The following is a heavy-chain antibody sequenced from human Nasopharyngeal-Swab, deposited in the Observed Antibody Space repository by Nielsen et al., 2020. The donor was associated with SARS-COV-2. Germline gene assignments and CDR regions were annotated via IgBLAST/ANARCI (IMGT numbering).Heavy chain of an antibody. Sequence: SETLSLTCTVSGGSISSYYWSWIRQPPGKGLEWIGYIYYSGSTNYNPSLKSRVTISVDTSKNQFSLKLSSVTAADTAVYYWARVFKESSFSSSSGPFDYWGQGTLVTVYS. CDR2: IYYSGST. CDR1: GGSISSYY. CDR3: ARVFKESSFSSSSGPFDY. V-gene: IGHV4-59*01. D-gene: IGHD6-6*01. J-gene: IGHJ4*02.